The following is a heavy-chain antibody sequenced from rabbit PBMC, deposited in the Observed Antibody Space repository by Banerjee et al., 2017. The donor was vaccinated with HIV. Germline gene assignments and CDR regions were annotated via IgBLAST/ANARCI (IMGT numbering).Heavy chain of an antibody. D-gene: IGHD1-1*01. CDR3: ARSGTGSAGYGYLGL. CDR1: GFDFSSYG. Sequence: QEQLVESGGGLVQPGGSLKLSCKASGFDFSSYGVSWVRQAPGKGLEWIGYIDPVFGSTYYASWVNGRFTISSHNAQNTLYLQLNSLTAADTATYFCARSGTGSAGYGYLGLWGPGTLVTVS. J-gene: IGHJ4*01. V-gene: IGHV1S47*01. CDR2: IDPVFGST.